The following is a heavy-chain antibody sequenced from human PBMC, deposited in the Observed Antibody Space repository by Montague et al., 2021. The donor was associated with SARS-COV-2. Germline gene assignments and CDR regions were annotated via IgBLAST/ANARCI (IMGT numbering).Heavy chain of an antibody. Sequence: SETLSLTCAVSGGSISHYCWSWIRQPPGKGLEWIGCIYSSGGTNYNPSLKSRVTLSLDAAKNHFSLRLSSVTAADTAVYYCARRTDILTGYYDYWGQGTLVTVSS. CDR1: GGSISHYC. D-gene: IGHD3-9*01. CDR2: IYSSGGT. CDR3: ARRTDILTGYYDY. V-gene: IGHV4-59*01. J-gene: IGHJ4*02.